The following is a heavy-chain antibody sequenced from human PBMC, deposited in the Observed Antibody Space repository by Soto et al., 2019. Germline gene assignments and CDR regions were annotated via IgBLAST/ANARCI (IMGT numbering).Heavy chain of an antibody. CDR3: AMLGGWSGGSSGMDV. CDR2: IRRKANSYTT. CDR1: GLIFSDYH. Sequence: EVQLVESGGGLVQPGGSLRLSCAASGLIFSDYHMDWVRQAPGKGLEWVGRIRRKANSYTTEYAASVKGRLTISRDDSKNSLYLKMNSLKSEYTAVYYCAMLGGWSGGSSGMDVWGQGTTVTVSS. J-gene: IGHJ6*02. V-gene: IGHV3-72*01. D-gene: IGHD6-19*01.